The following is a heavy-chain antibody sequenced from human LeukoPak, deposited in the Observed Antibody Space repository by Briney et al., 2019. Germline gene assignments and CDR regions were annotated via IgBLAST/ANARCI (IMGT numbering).Heavy chain of an antibody. V-gene: IGHV3-30*02. CDR1: GFTFSTYG. D-gene: IGHD2-15*01. CDR2: IRYDGNNK. CDR3: AKGYCSGGTCHSSYGMDV. Sequence: GGSLRLSCAASGFTFSTYGMHWVRQAPGKGLEWVTFIRYDGNNKYYTDSVKGRFTISRDNSKNTLYLQMNSLRAEDKAVYYCAKGYCSGGTCHSSYGMDVWGQGTTVTVSS. J-gene: IGHJ6*02.